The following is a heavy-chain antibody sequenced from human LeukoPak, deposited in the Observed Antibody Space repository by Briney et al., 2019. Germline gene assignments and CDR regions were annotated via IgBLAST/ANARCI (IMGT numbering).Heavy chain of an antibody. CDR3: AKSRETGTRYFDY. CDR2: ISSSSSTI. J-gene: IGHJ4*02. D-gene: IGHD1-7*01. CDR1: GFTFSTYS. Sequence: PGGSLRLSCAASGFTFSTYSMNWVRQAPGKGLEWVSYISSSSSTIYYADSVKGRFTISRDDSKNTLYLQMNSLRADDTAVYYCAKSRETGTRYFDYWGQGTLVTVSS. V-gene: IGHV3-48*01.